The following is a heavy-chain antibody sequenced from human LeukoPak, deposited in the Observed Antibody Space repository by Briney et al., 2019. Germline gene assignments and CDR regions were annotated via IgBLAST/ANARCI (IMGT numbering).Heavy chain of an antibody. CDR3: ARFRPRYCSGGSCFRRFDP. D-gene: IGHD2-15*01. J-gene: IGHJ5*02. CDR1: GGTFSSYA. V-gene: IGHV1-69*04. Sequence: ASVKVSCKASGGTFSSYAISWVRQAPGQGLEWMGRIIPILGIANYAQKFQGRVTITADTSTSTAYMELRSLRSDDTAVYYCARFRPRYCSGGSCFRRFDPWGQGTLVTVSS. CDR2: IIPILGIA.